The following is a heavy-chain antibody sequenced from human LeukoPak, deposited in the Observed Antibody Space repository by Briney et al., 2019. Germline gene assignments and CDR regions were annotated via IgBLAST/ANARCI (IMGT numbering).Heavy chain of an antibody. D-gene: IGHD5-12*01. CDR2: IIPIFGTA. Sequence: SVKVSCKASGGTFSSYAISWVRQAPGQGLEWMGGIIPIFGTANYAHKFQGRVTITADESTSTAYMELSSLRSEDTAVYYCATRGYSGYDGWFDPWGQGTLVTVSS. CDR1: GGTFSSYA. V-gene: IGHV1-69*13. CDR3: ATRGYSGYDGWFDP. J-gene: IGHJ5*02.